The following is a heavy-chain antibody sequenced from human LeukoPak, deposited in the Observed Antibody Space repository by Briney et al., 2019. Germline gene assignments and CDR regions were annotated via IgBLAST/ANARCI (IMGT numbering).Heavy chain of an antibody. V-gene: IGHV6-1*01. CDR2: AYSRSRGGR. Sequence: SLTLSLTCAISGDSVSSNSVGWNWIRQSPSRGLEWLGRAYSRSRGGRDYAISVRSRINIDTDTSRNRFSLQLSSVTPEDTAVYYCARGTNSTFDVWGQGTMVTVSS. CDR3: ARGTNSTFDV. D-gene: IGHD1-7*01. CDR1: GDSVSSNSVG. J-gene: IGHJ3*01.